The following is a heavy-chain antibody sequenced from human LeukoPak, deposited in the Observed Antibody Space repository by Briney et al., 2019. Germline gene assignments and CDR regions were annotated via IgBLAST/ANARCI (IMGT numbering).Heavy chain of an antibody. Sequence: GGSLRLSCAASGFTFSSYSMNWVRQAPGKGLEWVSSISSSSSYIYYADSVKGRFTISRDDSKSTLYLQMNFLRAEDTAVYYCARDPASVTSYFDIWGQGTLVTVSS. V-gene: IGHV3-21*01. CDR1: GFTFSSYS. CDR2: ISSSSSYI. D-gene: IGHD4-17*01. CDR3: ARDPASVTSYFDI. J-gene: IGHJ4*02.